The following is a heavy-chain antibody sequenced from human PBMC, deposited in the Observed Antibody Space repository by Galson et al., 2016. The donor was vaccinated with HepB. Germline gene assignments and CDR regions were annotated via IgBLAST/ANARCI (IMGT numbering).Heavy chain of an antibody. CDR2: ISHSGDT. CDR3: ARGRAGLQLATDYFDY. D-gene: IGHD6-13*01. CDR1: SGSIISYY. J-gene: IGHJ4*02. Sequence: LSLTCTVSSGSIISYYWSWIRQPPGKGLEWIGYISHSGDTNYNPSLKSRVTLSIDTSKNQFSLKLNSVTTADTAVHYCARGRAGLQLATDYFDYWGQGTLVTVSS. V-gene: IGHV4-59*01.